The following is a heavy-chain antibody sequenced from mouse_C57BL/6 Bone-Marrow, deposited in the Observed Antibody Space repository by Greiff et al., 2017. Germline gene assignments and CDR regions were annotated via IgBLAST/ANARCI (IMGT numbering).Heavy chain of an antibody. J-gene: IGHJ3*01. CDR1: GFNIKDDY. CDR2: IDPENGDT. CDR3: TTKCERFAY. Sequence: VQLKESGAELVRPGASVKLSCTASGFNIKDDYMHWVKQRPEQGLEWIGWIDPENGDTEYASKFQGKATRTANTSSNTAYLQLSSLTSDDAAVYYCTTKCERFAYWGQGTLVTVSA. D-gene: IGHD1-3*01. V-gene: IGHV14-4*01.